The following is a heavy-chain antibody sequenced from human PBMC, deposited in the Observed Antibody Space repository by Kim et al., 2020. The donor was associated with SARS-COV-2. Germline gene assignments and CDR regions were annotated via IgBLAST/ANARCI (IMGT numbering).Heavy chain of an antibody. CDR1: GFTFSTYS. CDR2: ITDSGNII. Sequence: GGSLRLSCAASGFTFSTYSMKWVRQAPGKGLEWLSFITDSGNIIWNADSVKGRFTISRDNAKSSVYLQMNSLRDEDTAIYYCLGATDAGWGQGTLVTVSS. D-gene: IGHD1-26*01. CDR3: LGATDAG. J-gene: IGHJ1*01. V-gene: IGHV3-48*02.